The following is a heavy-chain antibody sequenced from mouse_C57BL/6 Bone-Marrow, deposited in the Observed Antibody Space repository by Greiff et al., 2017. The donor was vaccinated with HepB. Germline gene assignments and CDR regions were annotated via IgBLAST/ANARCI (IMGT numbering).Heavy chain of an antibody. CDR1: GYTFTSYW. CDR2: IYPGSGST. D-gene: IGHD1-1*01. Sequence: QVQLQQPGAELVKPGASVKMSCKASGYTFTSYWITWVKQRPGQGLEWIGDIYPGSGSTNYNEKFKRKATLTVDTSSSTAYMQLSSLTSEDSAVYYCAREGDYYYGSSYGYAMDYWGQGTSVTVSS. V-gene: IGHV1-55*01. CDR3: AREGDYYYGSSYGYAMDY. J-gene: IGHJ4*01.